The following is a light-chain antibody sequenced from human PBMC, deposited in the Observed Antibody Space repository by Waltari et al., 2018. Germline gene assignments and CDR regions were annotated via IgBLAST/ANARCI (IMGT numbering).Light chain of an antibody. Sequence: WYQQPPDTAPKLIIFDLSRRPSGFPHRFSGSKSCITASLTISGLQAEDEGDYYCSSYTPSGTLVFGGGTKLTVL. CDR3: SSYTPSGTLV. CDR2: DLS. J-gene: IGLJ2*01. V-gene: IGLV2-18*02.